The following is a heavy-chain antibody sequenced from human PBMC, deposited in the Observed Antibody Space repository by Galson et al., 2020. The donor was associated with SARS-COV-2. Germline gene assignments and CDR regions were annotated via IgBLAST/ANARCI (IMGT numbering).Heavy chain of an antibody. CDR3: ATDTVAATNYYYMDV. CDR1: RFTFSSYA. D-gene: IGHD2-15*01. Sequence: GGSLRLSCAASRFTFSSYAMSWVRQAPGKGLEWVSGISGSGDNTYYADSVKGRFTISRDNSKKTLYLQMNSLRAEDTAVYYCATDTVAATNYYYMDVWGKGTTVTISS. J-gene: IGHJ6*03. V-gene: IGHV3-23*01. CDR2: ISGSGDNT.